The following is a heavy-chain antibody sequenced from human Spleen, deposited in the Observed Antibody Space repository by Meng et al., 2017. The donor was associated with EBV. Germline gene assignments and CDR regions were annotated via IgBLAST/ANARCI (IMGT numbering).Heavy chain of an antibody. D-gene: IGHD3-22*01. J-gene: IGHJ4*02. CDR1: GYMFTDYY. V-gene: IGHV1-2*06. CDR2: INPSSGGT. CDR3: VRAYDSSGYYSYH. Sequence: QVQRVQDVAEVKKPGASVKVSCKASGYMFTDYYMHWVRQAPGQGLAWMGRINPSSGGTDSAQKFQGRVTMTRDTSISTAYMELSRLRSDDTAVYYCVRAYDSSGYYSYHWGQGTLVTVSS.